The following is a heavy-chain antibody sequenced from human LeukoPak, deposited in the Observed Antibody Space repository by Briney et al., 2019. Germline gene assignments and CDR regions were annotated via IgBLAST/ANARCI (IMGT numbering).Heavy chain of an antibody. CDR1: GYTFTSYY. CDR2: IIPIFGTA. D-gene: IGHD3-10*01. V-gene: IGHV1-69*13. CDR3: ASASHITMLRGANDY. J-gene: IGHJ4*02. Sequence: SVKVSCKASGYTFTSYYMHWVRQAPGQGLEWMGGIIPIFGTANYAQKFQGRVTITADESTSTAYMELSSLRSDDTAVYYCASASHITMLRGANDYWGQGTLVTVSS.